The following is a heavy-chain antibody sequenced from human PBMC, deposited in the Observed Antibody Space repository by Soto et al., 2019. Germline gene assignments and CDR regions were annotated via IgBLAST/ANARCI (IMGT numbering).Heavy chain of an antibody. CDR3: ARDGTYYDFWSGYYGGAFDI. CDR2: INHSGST. Sequence: SETLSLTCAVYGGSFSGYYWSWIRQPPGKGLEWIGEINHSGSTNYNPSLKSRVTISVDTSKNQFSLKLSSVTAADTAVYYCARDGTYYDFWSGYYGGAFDIWGQGTMVTVSS. D-gene: IGHD3-3*01. CDR1: GGSFSGYY. J-gene: IGHJ3*02. V-gene: IGHV4-34*01.